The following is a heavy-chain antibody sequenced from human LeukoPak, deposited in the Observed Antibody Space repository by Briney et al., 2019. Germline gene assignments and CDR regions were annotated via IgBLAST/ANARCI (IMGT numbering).Heavy chain of an antibody. CDR3: ARGGQDMVVVPAAIGAYYYYGMDV. CDR1: GGSISSYY. V-gene: IGHV4-59*08. CDR2: IYYSGST. D-gene: IGHD2-2*01. J-gene: IGHJ6*02. Sequence: SETLSLTCTVSGGSISSYYWSWIRQPPGKGLEWIGYIYYSGSTNYNPSLKSRVTISVDTSKNQFSLKLSSVTAADPAVYYCARGGQDMVVVPAAIGAYYYYGMDVWGQGTTVTVSS.